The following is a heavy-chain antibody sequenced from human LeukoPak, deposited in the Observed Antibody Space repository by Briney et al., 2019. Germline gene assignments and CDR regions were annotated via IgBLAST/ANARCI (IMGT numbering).Heavy chain of an antibody. CDR3: ARWARYCSSGSWYSWFDP. CDR1: GFTFRSYW. V-gene: IGHV3-7*01. J-gene: IGHJ5*02. CDR2: MKLDGSEE. Sequence: GGSLRLSCAASGFTFRSYWMSWVRQAPGKGLEWVANMKLDGSEEYYVDSVKGRFTISSDNAKNSLYLQMNSLRVDNTAVYYCARWARYCSSGSWYSWFDPWGQGTLVTVSS. D-gene: IGHD2-15*01.